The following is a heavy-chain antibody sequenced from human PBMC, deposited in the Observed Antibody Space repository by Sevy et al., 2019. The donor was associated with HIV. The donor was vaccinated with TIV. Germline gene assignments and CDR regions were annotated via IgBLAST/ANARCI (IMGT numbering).Heavy chain of an antibody. J-gene: IGHJ4*02. CDR2: IVVGSGNT. V-gene: IGHV1-58*01. CDR3: AADPAPLYCSGGSCYFDY. CDR1: GFTFTSSA. Sequence: ASVKVSCKASGFTFTSSAVQWVRQARGQRLEWIGWIVVGSGNTNYAQKFQERVTITRDMSTSTAYMELGSLRSEDTAVYYCAADPAPLYCSGGSCYFDYWGQGTLVTVSS. D-gene: IGHD2-15*01.